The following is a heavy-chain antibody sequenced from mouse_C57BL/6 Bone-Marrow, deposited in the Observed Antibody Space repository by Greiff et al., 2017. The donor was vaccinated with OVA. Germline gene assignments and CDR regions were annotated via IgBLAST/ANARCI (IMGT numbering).Heavy chain of an antibody. D-gene: IGHD1-1*01. CDR1: GFTFNTYA. CDR3: VRAREVVATGDY. J-gene: IGHJ2*01. V-gene: IGHV10-3*01. Sequence: EVKLMESGGGLVQPKGSLKLSCAASGFTFNTYAMHWVRPAPGKGLEWVARIRSKRSNYATYYADSVKDRFTISRDDSQSMLYLQMNNLKTEDTAMYDCVRAREVVATGDYWGQGTTLTVSS. CDR2: IRSKRSNYAT.